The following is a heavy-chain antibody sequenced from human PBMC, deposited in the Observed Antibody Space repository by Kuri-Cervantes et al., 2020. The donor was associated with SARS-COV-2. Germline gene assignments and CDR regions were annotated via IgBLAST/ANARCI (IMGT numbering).Heavy chain of an antibody. Sequence: SETQSLTCTVSSRSISSHYWSWIRQPPGKGLEWIGYIYYSGSTNYNPSLKSRVSISADTSQNQFSLKLSSVTAADTAVYYCARMSYTGWYYFDYWGQGTLVTVSS. CDR2: IYYSGST. J-gene: IGHJ4*02. V-gene: IGHV4-59*08. CDR3: ARMSYTGWYYFDY. CDR1: SRSISSHY. D-gene: IGHD6-19*01.